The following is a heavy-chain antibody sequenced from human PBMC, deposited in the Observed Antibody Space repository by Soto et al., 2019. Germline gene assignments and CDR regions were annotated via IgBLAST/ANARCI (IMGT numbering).Heavy chain of an antibody. Sequence: PSETLSLPCTVPCGSISHGDYSWSWIRPSPGKGLEWIVYSYHNGTAHDNPTLKCRVTISVDTATNQFSLKMSCVTAADTVGYYRARCYPSSWYHNCFDAWGPVASVTVSS. CDR1: CGSISHGDYS. CDR3: ARCYPSSWYHNCFDA. J-gene: IGHJ5*02. D-gene: IGHD2-2*01. CDR2: SYHNGTA. V-gene: IGHV4-30-4*01.